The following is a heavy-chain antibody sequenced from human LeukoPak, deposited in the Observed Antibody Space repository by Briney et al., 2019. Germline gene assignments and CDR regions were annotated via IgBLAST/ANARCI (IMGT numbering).Heavy chain of an antibody. J-gene: IGHJ4*02. CDR2: IRSKAYGGTT. Sequence: GGSLRLSCTASGFTLGDYAMSWVRQAPGKGLEWVGFIRSKAYGGTTEYAASVKGRFTISRDDSKSIAYLQMNSLKTEDTAVYYCTAMVRGVSFDYWGQGTLVTVSS. CDR1: GFTLGDYA. V-gene: IGHV3-49*04. D-gene: IGHD3-10*01. CDR3: TAMVRGVSFDY.